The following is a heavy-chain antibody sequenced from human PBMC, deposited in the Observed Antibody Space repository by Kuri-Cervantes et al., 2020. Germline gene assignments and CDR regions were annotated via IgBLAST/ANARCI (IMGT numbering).Heavy chain of an antibody. CDR2: ISSSGGTT. Sequence: GGSLRLSCAASGFTFSSYAMSWVRQGPGKGLEWVSGISSSGGTTYYADSVKGRFTISRDNSKNTLYLQMNSLRAEDTAVYYCASKGITVTTYYFDYWGQGTLVTVSS. J-gene: IGHJ4*02. V-gene: IGHV3-23*01. D-gene: IGHD4-17*01. CDR1: GFTFSSYA. CDR3: ASKGITVTTYYFDY.